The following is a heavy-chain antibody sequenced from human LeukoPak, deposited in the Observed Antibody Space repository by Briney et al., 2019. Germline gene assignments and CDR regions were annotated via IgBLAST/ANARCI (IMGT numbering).Heavy chain of an antibody. V-gene: IGHV3-33*01. D-gene: IGHD4-11*01. CDR1: KFTFSHYV. J-gene: IGHJ4*02. CDR3: ARDAQRGFDYSNSLEY. Sequence: GGSLSLSCAASKFTFSHYVMHWVRQAPGTGVRLVALICSDGTNQYYADSVKGRFTISRDNFNNMVYLQMNSLRVDDTGVYYCARDAQRGFDYSNSLEYWGQGALVTVSS. CDR2: ICSDGTNQ.